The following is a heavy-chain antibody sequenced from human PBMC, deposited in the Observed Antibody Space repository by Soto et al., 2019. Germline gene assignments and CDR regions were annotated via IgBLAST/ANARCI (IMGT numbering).Heavy chain of an antibody. V-gene: IGHV1-46*01. J-gene: IGHJ4*02. Sequence: QVQVVQSEAEVKKPGASVKVSCKTSGYTFINYHVHWVRQAPGQWLEWMGAINPNGGSTTYAQHLQGRITMTSDASTSTVYMDLSSLRSDDTAVYYCALPKNTLGWYNFWGQGSLVTVS. CDR1: GYTFINYH. CDR2: INPNGGST. D-gene: IGHD6-19*01. CDR3: ALPKNTLGWYNF.